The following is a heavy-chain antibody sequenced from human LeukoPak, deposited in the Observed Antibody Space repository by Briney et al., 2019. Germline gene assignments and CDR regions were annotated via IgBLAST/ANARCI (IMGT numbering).Heavy chain of an antibody. CDR3: VRGQLWSYYHDY. Sequence: GGSLRLSCAASGFTFSSYSMNWVRQAPGKGLEWVSSISSSSSYIYYADSVKGRFTISRDNAKNSLYLQMNSLRAKDTAVYYCVRGQLWSYYHDYWGQGTLVTVSS. CDR1: GFTFSSYS. D-gene: IGHD5-18*01. CDR2: ISSSSSYI. V-gene: IGHV3-21*01. J-gene: IGHJ4*02.